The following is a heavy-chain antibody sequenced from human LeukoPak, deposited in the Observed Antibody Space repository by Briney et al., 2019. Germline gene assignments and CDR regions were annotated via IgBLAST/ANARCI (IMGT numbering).Heavy chain of an antibody. CDR1: GGSVTSGTYF. D-gene: IGHD3-3*01. V-gene: IGHV4-31*03. CDR2: ISYSGSS. Sequence: SQTLSLTCTVSGGSVTSGTYFWSWIRQHPGRGLEWIGYISYSGSSYYNPSLKSRLTMSLDTSKNQFSLNLSSVTAADTAIYYCATRPEGSAIFLPYFDFWGQGTLVTVSS. CDR3: ATRPEGSAIFLPYFDF. J-gene: IGHJ4*02.